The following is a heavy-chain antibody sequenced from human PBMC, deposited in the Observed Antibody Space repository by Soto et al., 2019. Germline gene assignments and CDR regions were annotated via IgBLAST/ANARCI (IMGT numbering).Heavy chain of an antibody. CDR2: FDPEDGET. V-gene: IGHV1-24*01. CDR3: ATRQLGMGLDFDY. CDR1: GYTLTELS. D-gene: IGHD7-27*01. J-gene: IGHJ4*02. Sequence: ASVKVSCKVSGYTLTELSMHWVRQAPGKGLEWMGGFDPEDGETIYAQKFQGRVTMTEDASTDTAYMELSSLRSEDTAVYYCATRQLGMGLDFDYWGQGTLVTVSS.